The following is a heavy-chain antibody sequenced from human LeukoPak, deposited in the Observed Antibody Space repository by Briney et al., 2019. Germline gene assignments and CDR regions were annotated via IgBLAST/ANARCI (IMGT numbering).Heavy chain of an antibody. D-gene: IGHD3-3*01. V-gene: IGHV4-34*01. CDR3: ARERRQDFWSGYSYYFDY. CDR1: GGSFSGYY. Sequence: SETLSLTCAVSGGSFSGYYWSWIRQPPGKGLEWIGEINHSGSTNYNPSLKSRVTISVDTSKNQFSLKLSSVTAADTAVYYCARERRQDFWSGYSYYFDYWGQGTLVTVSS. CDR2: INHSGST. J-gene: IGHJ4*02.